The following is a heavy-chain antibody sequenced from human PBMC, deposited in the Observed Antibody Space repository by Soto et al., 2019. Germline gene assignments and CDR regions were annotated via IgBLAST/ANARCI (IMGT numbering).Heavy chain of an antibody. D-gene: IGHD2-15*01. CDR3: ARDCTGGSCFCIY. J-gene: IGHJ4*02. CDR2: INTYNGNS. Sequence: QVQLVQSAAEVKKPGASVKVSCKASGYTLTNYASSWVRQAPGQGPEWMGWINTYNGNSNYAQKFQGRVTMTTETSTNTAYMELRSLTSDATAVYYCARDCTGGSCFCIYWGQGTLVTVSS. V-gene: IGHV1-18*01. CDR1: GYTLTNYA.